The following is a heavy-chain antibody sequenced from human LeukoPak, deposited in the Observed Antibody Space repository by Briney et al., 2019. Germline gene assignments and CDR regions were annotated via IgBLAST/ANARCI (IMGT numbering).Heavy chain of an antibody. J-gene: IGHJ4*02. Sequence: SETLSLTCAVHGGSFSGYSWRWIRQSPGKGLEWIREINRSGTTNYNESLKSRVTMSVDTSKIQFSLRLNSVTAADTAVYYCARMPKHITILGVVAITPVWGQGTLVSVSS. CDR2: INRSGTT. CDR3: ARMPKHITILGVVAITPV. CDR1: GGSFSGYS. D-gene: IGHD3-3*01. V-gene: IGHV4-34*01.